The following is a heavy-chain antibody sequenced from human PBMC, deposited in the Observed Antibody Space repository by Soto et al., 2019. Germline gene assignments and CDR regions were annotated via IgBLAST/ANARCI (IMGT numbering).Heavy chain of an antibody. CDR1: GDSYSISTYS. CDR2: IYQSGVT. Sequence: PSETLSLTCNMSGDSYSISTYSWSWIRQPPGKALQWIGFIYQSGVTSYNPSLASRVSISLDRSNNQCSLKLKSGTAADTAVYFCAGMPYTSGLRFDPWGPGTLVTSPQ. CDR3: AGMPYTSGLRFDP. V-gene: IGHV4-30-2*01. J-gene: IGHJ5*02. D-gene: IGHD6-19*01.